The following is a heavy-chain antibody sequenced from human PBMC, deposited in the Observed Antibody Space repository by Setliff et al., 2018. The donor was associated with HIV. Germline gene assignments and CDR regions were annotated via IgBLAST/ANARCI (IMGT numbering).Heavy chain of an antibody. Sequence: GASVKVSCNASGYTVTTYGISWVRQAPGQGLEWMGWFNTETRNPMYAQAFKGRLVFSLDTSVSTAYLQINSLKADDTAMYYCARVGSYWSTFDYWGQGALVTVSS. CDR3: ARVGSYWSTFDY. V-gene: IGHV7-4-1*02. D-gene: IGHD1-26*01. CDR1: GYTVTTYG. J-gene: IGHJ4*02. CDR2: FNTETRNP.